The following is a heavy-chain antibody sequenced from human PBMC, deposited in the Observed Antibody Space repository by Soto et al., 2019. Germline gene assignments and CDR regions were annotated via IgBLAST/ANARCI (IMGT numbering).Heavy chain of an antibody. V-gene: IGHV4-39*01. D-gene: IGHD3-22*01. CDR2: FYYSGST. CDR3: ASLRRPRVVMTWDY. CDR1: GGSISSSSYY. J-gene: IGHJ4*02. Sequence: QLQLQESGPGLVKPSETLSLTCTVSGGSISSSSYYWGWIRQPPGKGLEWIGSFYYSGSTYYNPSLKSRVTISVDTSKNQFSLKLSSVTAADTAVYYCASLRRPRVVMTWDYWGQGTLVTVSS.